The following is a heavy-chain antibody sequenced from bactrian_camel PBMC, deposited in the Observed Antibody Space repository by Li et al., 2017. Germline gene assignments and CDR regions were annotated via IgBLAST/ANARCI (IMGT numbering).Heavy chain of an antibody. V-gene: IGHV3S1*01. CDR2: IVIRDGRT. D-gene: IGHD2*01. Sequence: HVQLVESGGGSVQAGGSLRLSCAAAGYIGRSNCLGWFRRTEEQEREGLAAIVIRDGRTYTADAVKGRFTISRDDAMYTLYLQLNGLKTEDTAMYYCAHGDSSSGNNYWGHGTQVTVS. CDR3: AHGDSSSGNNY. J-gene: IGHJ4*01. CDR1: GYIGRSNC.